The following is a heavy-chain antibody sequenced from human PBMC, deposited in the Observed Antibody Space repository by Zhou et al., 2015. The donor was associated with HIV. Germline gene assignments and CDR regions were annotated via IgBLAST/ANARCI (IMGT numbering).Heavy chain of an antibody. V-gene: IGHV3-11*04. D-gene: IGHD3-22*01. CDR2: IDTRGENK. CDR3: ARDTHYYDSSGNGDY. J-gene: IGHJ4*02. Sequence: QVQLVESGGGLVKPGGSLRLSCAASGFTFSDNYLSWIRQAPGKGPEWLSYIDTRGENKQYADSLGGRFTISRDNAKTSLYLQMNSLRAEDTAVYYCARDTHYYDSSGNGDYWGQGTLVTVSS. CDR1: GFTFSDNY.